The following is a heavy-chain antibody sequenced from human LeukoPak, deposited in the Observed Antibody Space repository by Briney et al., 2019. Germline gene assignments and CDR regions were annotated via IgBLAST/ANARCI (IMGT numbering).Heavy chain of an antibody. CDR2: INHSGTT. D-gene: IGHD3-10*01. CDR1: GGSFSGYY. V-gene: IGHV4-34*01. J-gene: IGHJ4*02. Sequence: SETLSLTCAVYGGSFSGYYWSWIRQPPGKGLDWIGEINHSGTTNYNPSLESRVTISEDMSNKQFSLKLSSVTAADTTFYYCARGEGSGSYMSYFDFWGQGALVTVSS. CDR3: ARGEGSGSYMSYFDF.